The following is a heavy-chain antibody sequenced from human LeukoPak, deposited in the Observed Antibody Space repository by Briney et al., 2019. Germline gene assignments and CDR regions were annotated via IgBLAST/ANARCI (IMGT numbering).Heavy chain of an antibody. CDR1: GFTFSDYW. D-gene: IGHD1/OR15-1a*01. V-gene: IGHV3-7*01. CDR2: IKQDGTEK. CDR3: AREAGTSDY. J-gene: IGHJ4*02. Sequence: LPGGSLRLSCAASGFTFSDYWMSWVRQAPGKGLEWVANIKQDGTEKYYVDSVKGRFTISRDNAKNSLYLQMHSLRAEDTAVYYCAREAGTSDYWGQGSLVTVSS.